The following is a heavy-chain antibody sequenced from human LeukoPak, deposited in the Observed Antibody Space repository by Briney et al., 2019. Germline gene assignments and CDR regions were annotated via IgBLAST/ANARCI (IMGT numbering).Heavy chain of an antibody. J-gene: IGHJ6*04. CDR2: IVVGSGNT. Sequence: SVKVSCKASGFTFTSSAVQWVRQARGQRLEWRGWIVVGSGNTNYAQKFQERVTITRDMSTSTAYMELSSLRSEDTAVYYCAAPDTAKSWYYYGMDVWGKGTTVTVSS. CDR1: GFTFTSSA. D-gene: IGHD5-18*01. V-gene: IGHV1-58*01. CDR3: AAPDTAKSWYYYGMDV.